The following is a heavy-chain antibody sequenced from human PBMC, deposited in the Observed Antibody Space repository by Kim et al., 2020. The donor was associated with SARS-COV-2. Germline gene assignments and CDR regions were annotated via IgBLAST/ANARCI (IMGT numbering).Heavy chain of an antibody. D-gene: IGHD2-15*01. CDR2: IRSKAYGGTT. Sequence: GGSLRLSCTASGFTFGDYAMSWFRQAPGKGLEWVGFIRSKAYGGTTEYAASVKGRFTISRDDSKSIAYLQMNSLKTEDTAVYYCTRAPPPYCSGGSCYHYYYGMDVWGQGTTVTVSS. CDR1: GFTFGDYA. V-gene: IGHV3-49*03. CDR3: TRAPPPYCSGGSCYHYYYGMDV. J-gene: IGHJ6*02.